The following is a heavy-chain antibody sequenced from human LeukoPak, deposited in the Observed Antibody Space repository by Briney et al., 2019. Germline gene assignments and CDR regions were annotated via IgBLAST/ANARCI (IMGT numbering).Heavy chain of an antibody. CDR3: ARTTPIHQDAFDI. CDR2: IYYSGST. V-gene: IGHV4-59*12. D-gene: IGHD4-17*01. Sequence: SETLSLTCTVSGGSISSYYWSWIRQPPGKGLEWIGYIYYSGSTNYNPSLKSRVTISVDTSKNQFSLKLSSVTAADTAVYYCARTTPIHQDAFDIWGQGTMVTVS. CDR1: GGSISSYY. J-gene: IGHJ3*02.